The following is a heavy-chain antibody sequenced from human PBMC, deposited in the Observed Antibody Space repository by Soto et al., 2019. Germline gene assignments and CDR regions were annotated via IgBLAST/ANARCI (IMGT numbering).Heavy chain of an antibody. CDR2: ISWNSGSI. J-gene: IGHJ5*02. D-gene: IGHD6-13*01. CDR3: AKESAGTGVWFDP. V-gene: IGHV3-9*01. CDR1: GFTFDDYA. Sequence: RRVSCAASGFTFDDYAMHWVRQAPGKGLEWVSGISWNSGSIGYADSVKGRFTISRDNAKNSLYLQMNSLRAEDTALYYCAKESAGTGVWFDPWGQGTLVTVSS.